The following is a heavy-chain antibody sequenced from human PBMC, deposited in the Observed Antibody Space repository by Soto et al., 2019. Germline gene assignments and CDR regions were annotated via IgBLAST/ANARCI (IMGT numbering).Heavy chain of an antibody. CDR2: LWFDGSNE. CDR3: AKVLYASESFDSEEAPYGMDV. D-gene: IGHD3-10*01. CDR1: GFPFSRYD. Sequence: GGSLRLSCAASGFPFSRYDMHWVRQAPGKGLEWVAALWFDGSNEYYADSVQGRFTISRDNSKNTLYLQMDSLRAEDTAVYYCAKVLYASESFDSEEAPYGMDVWGQGTTVTVSS. J-gene: IGHJ6*02. V-gene: IGHV3-33*06.